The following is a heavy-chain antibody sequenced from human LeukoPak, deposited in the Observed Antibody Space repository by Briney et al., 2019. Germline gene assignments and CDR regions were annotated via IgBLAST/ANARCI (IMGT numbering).Heavy chain of an antibody. Sequence: SETLSLTCAGSGGSISSNYWAWIRQPPGKGLEGIGYIYYSGSTNYKPSLKSRVTISVDTSMNQFSLRLSSVTAADTAVYYCARRNDAYGLDVWGQGTTVTVSS. D-gene: IGHD1-1*01. CDR1: GGSISSNY. CDR2: IYYSGST. CDR3: ARRNDAYGLDV. V-gene: IGHV4-59*08. J-gene: IGHJ6*02.